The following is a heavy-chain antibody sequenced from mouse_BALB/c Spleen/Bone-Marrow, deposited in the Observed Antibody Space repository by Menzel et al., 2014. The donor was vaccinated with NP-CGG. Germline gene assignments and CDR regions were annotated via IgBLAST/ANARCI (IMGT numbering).Heavy chain of an antibody. Sequence: QVQLQQSGAELVRPGTSVKVSCKTSGYAFTDYLMEWLKQRPGQGLEWIGVINPGSGSTNYNEKLKDKATLTADKSSSTAYILLSSLTSDDSAVYFCARYDGYFDYWGQGTTLTVSS. V-gene: IGHV1-54*01. CDR1: GYAFTDYL. D-gene: IGHD2-3*01. CDR3: ARYDGYFDY. J-gene: IGHJ2*01. CDR2: INPGSGST.